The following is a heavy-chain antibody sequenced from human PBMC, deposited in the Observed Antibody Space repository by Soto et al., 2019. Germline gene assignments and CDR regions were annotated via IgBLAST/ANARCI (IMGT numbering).Heavy chain of an antibody. CDR3: ARDLWGYCGADCYPLDV. V-gene: IGHV4-59*01. Sequence: SETLSLPCTASGGSIRSNSWIWIRHPQGKGLEWIGYMYTTGSTIYNPPLKSRVTISVDTSKNQFSLKLNSVTAADTAVYYCARDLWGYCGADCYPLDVWGEGTTVTVS. CDR2: MYTTGST. CDR1: GGSIRSNS. J-gene: IGHJ6*02. D-gene: IGHD2-21*02.